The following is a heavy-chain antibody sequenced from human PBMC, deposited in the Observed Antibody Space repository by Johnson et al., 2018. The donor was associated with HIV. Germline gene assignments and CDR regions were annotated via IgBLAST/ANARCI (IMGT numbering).Heavy chain of an antibody. CDR3: ARALEGDAFDI. CDR1: GFTVSRNY. D-gene: IGHD5-24*01. J-gene: IGHJ3*02. V-gene: IGHV3-66*01. CDR2: IYSGGGT. Sequence: VQLVESGGGVVQPGRSLRLSCAASGFTVSRNYMSWVRQAPGTGLEWVSVIYSGGGTYYAYSVKGRFTISRDNSKNTLYLQMNSRRAEDTAVYYCARALEGDAFDIWGQGTMVTVSS.